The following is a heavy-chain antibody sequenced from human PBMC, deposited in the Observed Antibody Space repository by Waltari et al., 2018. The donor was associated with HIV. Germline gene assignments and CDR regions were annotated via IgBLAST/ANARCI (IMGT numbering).Heavy chain of an antibody. CDR2: IYPNSGDT. V-gene: IGHV1-2*02. CDR1: GYTFTDYY. J-gene: IGHJ3*02. CDR3: ARQMTFYDALDI. Sequence: QVPLVQSGAEVRKPWASVKLSCKPPGYTFTDYYIHWVRQAPGQGPEWMGWIYPNSGDTHFAEKFQGRVTLTRDTSIRTAYVEVSNLRSDDTAVYYCARQMTFYDALDIWGQGTMVSVSS.